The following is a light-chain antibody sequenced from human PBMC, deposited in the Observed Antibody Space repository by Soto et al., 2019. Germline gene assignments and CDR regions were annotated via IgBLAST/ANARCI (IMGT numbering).Light chain of an antibody. Sequence: QSVLTQPPSVSGAPGQRVTISCTGSSVNIGAGYDVDWYQQLPGTAPKLLIYGNTNRPSGVPDRFSGSKSGTSAFLAITGLQAEDEADYYCQSYDSSLSSSVFGTGTKLTVL. J-gene: IGLJ1*01. CDR3: QSYDSSLSSSV. CDR1: SVNIGAGYD. CDR2: GNT. V-gene: IGLV1-40*01.